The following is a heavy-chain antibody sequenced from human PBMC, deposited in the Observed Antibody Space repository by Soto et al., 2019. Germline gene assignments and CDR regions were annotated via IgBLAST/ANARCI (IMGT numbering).Heavy chain of an antibody. CDR1: GGSISSGGYY. D-gene: IGHD3-22*01. J-gene: IGHJ4*02. V-gene: IGHV4-31*03. Sequence: QVQLQESGPGLVKPSQTLSLTCTVSGGSISSGGYYWSWIRQHPGKGLEWIGYIYYSGSTYYNPSLKSRITISADTSKNQFFLKLTSVTAADTALYYCARDRGGYGHFDNWGQGTLVTVSS. CDR2: IYYSGST. CDR3: ARDRGGYGHFDN.